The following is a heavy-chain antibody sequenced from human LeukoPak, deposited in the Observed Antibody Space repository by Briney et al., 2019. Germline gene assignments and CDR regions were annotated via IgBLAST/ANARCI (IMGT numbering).Heavy chain of an antibody. CDR1: GYTLTELS. CDR3: ARGKNTAMVLGY. J-gene: IGHJ4*02. V-gene: IGHV1-2*02. D-gene: IGHD5-18*01. CDR2: INPNSGGT. Sequence: GASVKDSCKVSGYTLTELSMHWVRQAPGQGLEWMGWINPNSGGTNYAQKFQGRVTMTRDTSISTAYMELSRLRSDDTAVYYCARGKNTAMVLGYWGQGTLVTVSS.